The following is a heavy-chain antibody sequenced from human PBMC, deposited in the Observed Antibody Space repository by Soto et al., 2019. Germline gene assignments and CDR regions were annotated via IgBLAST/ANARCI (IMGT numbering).Heavy chain of an antibody. CDR3: ARPFDY. Sequence: SETLSLTCTVSGDSINDYYWSWVRQPPGKGLEWIGYIYYSGSTHYNPSLKSRVTISVDTSKNQFSLKLNSVTAADTAVYYCARPFDYWGQGTLVTVSS. CDR2: IYYSGST. V-gene: IGHV4-59*01. J-gene: IGHJ4*02. CDR1: GDSINDYY.